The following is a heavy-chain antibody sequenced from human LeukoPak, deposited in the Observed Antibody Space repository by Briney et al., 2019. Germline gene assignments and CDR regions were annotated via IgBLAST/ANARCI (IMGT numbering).Heavy chain of an antibody. D-gene: IGHD3-22*01. J-gene: IGHJ5*02. CDR2: IVPGFHTT. CDR1: GDSFTNYA. CDR3: ARWDAHYHERENWFEP. Sequence: AASVKVSYKASGDSFTNYAIVWVRQAPGQGLEWMGGIVPGFHTTDYAQKFQGRLIITADESTTTAYMELSSLTSEDTAMYYCARWDAHYHERENWFEPWGQGTLVTVSS. V-gene: IGHV1-69*01.